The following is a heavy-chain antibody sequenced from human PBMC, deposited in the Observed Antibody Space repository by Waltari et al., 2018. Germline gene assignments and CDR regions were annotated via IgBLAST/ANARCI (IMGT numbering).Heavy chain of an antibody. CDR2: MNPNSGNT. CDR1: GYTFTSYD. CDR3: ARGQDPEFWSGYIYYYYGMDV. V-gene: IGHV1-8*01. J-gene: IGHJ6*02. Sequence: QVQLVQSGAEVKKPGASVKVSCKASGYTFTSYDINWVRQATGQGLEWMGWMNPNSGNTGYAKKCQGRVTMTRNTSISTAYMELSSLRSEDTAVYYCARGQDPEFWSGYIYYYYGMDVWGQGTTVTVSS. D-gene: IGHD3-3*01.